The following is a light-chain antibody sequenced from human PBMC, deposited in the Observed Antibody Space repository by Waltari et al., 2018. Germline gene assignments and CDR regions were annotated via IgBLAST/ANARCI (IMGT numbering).Light chain of an antibody. CDR2: DVI. CDR3: SSQSSNDVVL. Sequence: QSALTQPASVSGSPGQSVTIFCAGTSNDVGGYNSVSWYQEHPGQAPRVIIYDVIDRPSVVSDRFSGSKSGNTASLTISGLQAEDEADYYCSSQSSNDVVLFGGGTKLTVL. CDR1: SNDVGGYNS. J-gene: IGLJ2*01. V-gene: IGLV2-14*01.